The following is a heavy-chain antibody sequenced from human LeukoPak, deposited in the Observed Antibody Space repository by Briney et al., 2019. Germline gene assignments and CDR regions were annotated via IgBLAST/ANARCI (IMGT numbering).Heavy chain of an antibody. CDR3: ARARPVGEYDFWSGYLPYNWFDP. D-gene: IGHD3-3*01. Sequence: GASVKVSCKASGYTFTDYFIHWVRQAPGQGLEWMGRINVNSGGTNTNYAQNFQGRVTMTRDTSISTAYMELSRLTSDDTAVYYCARARPVGEYDFWSGYLPYNWFDPWGQGTLVTVSS. J-gene: IGHJ5*02. CDR1: GYTFTDYF. V-gene: IGHV1-2*06. CDR2: INVNSGGTNT.